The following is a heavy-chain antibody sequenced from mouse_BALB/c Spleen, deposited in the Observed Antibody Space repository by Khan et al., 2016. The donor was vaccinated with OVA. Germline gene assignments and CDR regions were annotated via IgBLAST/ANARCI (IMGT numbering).Heavy chain of an antibody. D-gene: IGHD1-2*01. CDR3: ARGGGTAPFAY. CDR2: ISDLAYTF. V-gene: IGHV5-15*02. J-gene: IGHJ3*01. Sequence: EVELVESGGGLVQPGGSRKLSCAASGFTFSDYGMAWVRQAPRKGPEWVAFISDLAYTFYYADTVTGRFTLSRENAKNTLYLEMSSLRSGDTAMYYCARGGGTAPFAYWGQGTLVTVSA. CDR1: GFTFSDYG.